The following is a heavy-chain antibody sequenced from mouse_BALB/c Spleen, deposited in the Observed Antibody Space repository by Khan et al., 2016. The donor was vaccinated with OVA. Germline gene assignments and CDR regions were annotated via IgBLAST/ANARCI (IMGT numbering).Heavy chain of an antibody. CDR2: IYPGDGDT. J-gene: IGHJ3*01. V-gene: IGHV1-87*01. D-gene: IGHD1-1*02. CDR3: AREGYGPWFAY. CDR1: GYTFTSYW. Sequence: VQLQQSGAELARPGASVKLSCKASGYTFTSYWMQWVKQRPGQGLEWIGAIYPGDGDTRYTQKFKGKATLTADKSSSTAYMQLSSLAAEDSAVYYCAREGYGPWFAYWGKGTLVTVSA.